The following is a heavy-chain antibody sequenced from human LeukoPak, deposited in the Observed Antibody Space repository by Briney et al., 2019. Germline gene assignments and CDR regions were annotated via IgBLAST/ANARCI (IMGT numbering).Heavy chain of an antibody. D-gene: IGHD3-3*01. J-gene: IGHJ4*02. V-gene: IGHV3-53*05. Sequence: GGSLRLSCAASGFTVSSNYMSWVRQAPGKGLEWVSVIYSGGSTYYADSVKGRFTIYRDNSKNTLYLQMNSLRAEDTAVYYCAKVESPEYYDFWSGFFGPFDYWGQGTLVTVSS. CDR2: IYSGGST. CDR1: GFTVSSNY. CDR3: AKVESPEYYDFWSGFFGPFDY.